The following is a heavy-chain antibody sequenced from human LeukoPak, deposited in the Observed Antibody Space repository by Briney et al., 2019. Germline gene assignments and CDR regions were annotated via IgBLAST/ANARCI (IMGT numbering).Heavy chain of an antibody. V-gene: IGHV4-34*01. CDR2: INHSGST. D-gene: IGHD4-17*01. J-gene: IGHJ4*02. CDR3: ARGPLPNTVNTCYFDF. Sequence: PSETLSLTCAVYGGSFSGYYWNWLRQIPGEGLEWIGEINHSGSTNYNPSLKSRVIISVDTSKNQFSLKVSSVTAADTAVYYCARGPLPNTVNTCYFDFWGLGQLVTVSS. CDR1: GGSFSGYY.